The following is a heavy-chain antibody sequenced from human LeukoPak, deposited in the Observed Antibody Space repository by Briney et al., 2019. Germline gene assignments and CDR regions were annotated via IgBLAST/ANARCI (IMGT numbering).Heavy chain of an antibody. CDR3: ARVREDCSGGSCYSYYYYGMDV. D-gene: IGHD2-15*01. V-gene: IGHV1-46*01. CDR1: GYTFTSYG. J-gene: IGHJ6*02. CDR2: INPSGGST. Sequence: GASVKVSCKASGYTFTSYGISWVRQAPGQGLEWMGIINPSGGSTSYAQKFQGRVTMTRDTSTSTVYMELSSLRSEDTAVYYCARVREDCSGGSCYSYYYYGMDVWGQGTTVTVSS.